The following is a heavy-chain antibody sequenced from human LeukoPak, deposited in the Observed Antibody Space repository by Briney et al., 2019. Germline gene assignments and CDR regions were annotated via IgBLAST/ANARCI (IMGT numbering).Heavy chain of an antibody. J-gene: IGHJ4*02. V-gene: IGHV4-59*01. D-gene: IGHD3-16*01. CDR2: IYYSGST. CDR3: ARGGRFLNFDY. CDR1: GGSISSYY. Sequence: PSETLSLTCTVSGGSISSYYWSWIRQPPGKGLEWIGYIYYSGSTNYNPSLKSRVTISVDTSKNQFSLKLSSVTAADTAVYYCARGGRFLNFDYWGQGTLVTVSS.